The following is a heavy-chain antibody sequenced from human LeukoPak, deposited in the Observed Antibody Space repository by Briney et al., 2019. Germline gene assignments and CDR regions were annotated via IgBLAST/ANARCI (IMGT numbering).Heavy chain of an antibody. V-gene: IGHV4-39*02. CDR2: IYYSGST. J-gene: IGHJ6*03. CDR1: GGSISSSSYY. D-gene: IGHD2-15*01. CDR3: ARERVVVSEYYYYYMDV. Sequence: PSETLSLTCTVSGGSISSSSYYWGWIRQPPGKGLEWIGSIYYSGSTYYNPSLKSRVTISVDTSKNQFSLKLSSVTAADTAVYYCARERVVVSEYYYYYMDVWGKGTTVTVSS.